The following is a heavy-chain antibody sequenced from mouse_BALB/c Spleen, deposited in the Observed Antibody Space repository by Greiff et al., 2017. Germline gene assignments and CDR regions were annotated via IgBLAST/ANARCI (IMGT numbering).Heavy chain of an antibody. V-gene: IGHV1S22*01. J-gene: IGHJ3*01. D-gene: IGHD1-1*01. Sequence: LQQPGSELVRPGASVKLSCKASGYTFTSYWMHWVKQRPGQGLEWIGNIYPGSGSTNYDEKFKSKATLTVDTSSSTAYMQLSSLTSEDSAVYYCTIYYCGSLAYWGQGTVVTVSA. CDR2: IYPGSGST. CDR1: GYTFTSYW. CDR3: TIYYCGSLAY.